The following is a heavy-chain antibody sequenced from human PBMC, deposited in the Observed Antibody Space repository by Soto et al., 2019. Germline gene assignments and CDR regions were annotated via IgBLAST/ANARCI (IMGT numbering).Heavy chain of an antibody. CDR1: GFIFSSHG. J-gene: IGHJ3*02. V-gene: IGHV3-33*01. D-gene: IGHD4-17*01. CDR3: AREGRTTGDASGI. CDR2: IWYDGSNA. Sequence: QVQLVESGGGVVQPGRSLRLSCAASGFIFSSHGMRWVRQAPGKGLELVAAIWYDGSNAYYADSVKGRFTISRDNSKNTLYLQMNSLRAEDTAMYSCAREGRTTGDASGIWGQGTMVTVSS.